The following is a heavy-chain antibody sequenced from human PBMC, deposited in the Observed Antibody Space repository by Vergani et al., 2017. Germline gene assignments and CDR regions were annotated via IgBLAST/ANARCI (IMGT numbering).Heavy chain of an antibody. CDR1: GFTVSRNY. Sequence: EVQLVETGGGLIQPGGSLRLSCAASGFTVSRNYMSWVRQAPGKGLEWVSVIYSGGSTYYADSVKGRFTISRDNSKNTLYLQMNSLRAEDTAMYYCARGHSSGYYASDWFDPWGQGTLVTVSS. J-gene: IGHJ5*02. D-gene: IGHD3-22*01. CDR3: ARGHSSGYYASDWFDP. V-gene: IGHV3-53*02. CDR2: IYSGGST.